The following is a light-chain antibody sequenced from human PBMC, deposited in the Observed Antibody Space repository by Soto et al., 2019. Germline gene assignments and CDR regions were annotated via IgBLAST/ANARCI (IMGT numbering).Light chain of an antibody. V-gene: IGKV3-15*01. Sequence: EIVMTQSPATLSVSPGERATLSCRASQSVSSNLAWYQQKPGQAPRLLIYGASTRATGIPARFSGRGSGTEFTLTISSLQSDDFAFYYCQQYNNWPWTFGQGTKLEIK. CDR3: QQYNNWPWT. CDR1: QSVSSN. J-gene: IGKJ1*01. CDR2: GAS.